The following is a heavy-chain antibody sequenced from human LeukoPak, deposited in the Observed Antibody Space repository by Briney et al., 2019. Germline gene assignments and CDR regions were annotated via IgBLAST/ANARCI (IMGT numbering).Heavy chain of an antibody. CDR3: ARGYMDV. V-gene: IGHV3-30*04. CDR2: ISYDGSNK. J-gene: IGHJ6*03. CDR1: GFTFSSYA. Sequence: GGSLRLSCAASGFTFSSYAMHWVRQAPGKGLEWVAVISYDGSNKYYADSVKGRFTISRDNSKNTLYLQMNSMRAEDTAVYYWARGYMDVWGKGTTVTVSS.